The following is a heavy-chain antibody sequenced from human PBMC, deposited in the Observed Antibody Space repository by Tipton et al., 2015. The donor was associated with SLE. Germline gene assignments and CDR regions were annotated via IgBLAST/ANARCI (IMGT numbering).Heavy chain of an antibody. CDR1: GGSFSGYY. J-gene: IGHJ6*03. D-gene: IGHD3/OR15-3a*01. Sequence: TLSLTCAVYGGSFSGYYWSWIRQPPGKGLEWIGEINHSGGTTYNASLKSRVTMSVDTSKNQFSLKLSSVTAADTAVYYCARVPGLDRDYFSYYFMDGGGKVTAVTVS. CDR2: INHSGGT. V-gene: IGHV4-34*01. CDR3: ARVPGLDRDYFSYYFMDG.